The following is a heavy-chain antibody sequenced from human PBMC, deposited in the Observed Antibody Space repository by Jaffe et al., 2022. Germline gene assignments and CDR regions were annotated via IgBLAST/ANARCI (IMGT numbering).Heavy chain of an antibody. J-gene: IGHJ3*02. CDR3: ARDRRPYYYGSGSYYNGDAFDI. D-gene: IGHD3-10*01. CDR2: INPSGGST. CDR1: GYTFTSYY. V-gene: IGHV1-46*03. Sequence: QVQLVQSGAEVKKPGASVKVSCKASGYTFTSYYMHWVRQAPGQGLEWMGIINPSGGSTSYAQKFQGRVTMTRDTSTSTVYMELSSLRSEDTAVYYCARDRRPYYYGSGSYYNGDAFDIWGQGTMVTVSS.